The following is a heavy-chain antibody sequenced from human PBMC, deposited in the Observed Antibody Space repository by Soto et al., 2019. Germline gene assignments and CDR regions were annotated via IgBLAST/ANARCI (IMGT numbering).Heavy chain of an antibody. CDR3: AGSVDYYDSSGYFDY. V-gene: IGHV5-51*01. J-gene: IGHJ4*02. Sequence: GESLKISCKGSGYSFTSYWIGWVRQMPGKGLEWMGIVYPGDSDTRYSPSFQGQVTISADKSISTAYLQWSSLKASGTAMYYCAGSVDYYDSSGYFDYWGQGTLVTVSS. D-gene: IGHD3-22*01. CDR2: VYPGDSDT. CDR1: GYSFTSYW.